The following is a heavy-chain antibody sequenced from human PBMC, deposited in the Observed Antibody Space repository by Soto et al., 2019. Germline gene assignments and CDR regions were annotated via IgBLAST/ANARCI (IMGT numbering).Heavy chain of an antibody. V-gene: IGHV4-34*01. Sequence: SETLSLTCAVYGGSFSGYYWSWIRQPPGKGLEWIGEINHSGSTNYNPSLKSRVTISVATSKNQFSLKLSSVTAADTAVYYCARGRKIYRYNWNSLDYWGQGTLVTVSS. CDR3: ARGRKIYRYNWNSLDY. CDR1: GGSFSGYY. D-gene: IGHD1-7*01. J-gene: IGHJ4*02. CDR2: INHSGST.